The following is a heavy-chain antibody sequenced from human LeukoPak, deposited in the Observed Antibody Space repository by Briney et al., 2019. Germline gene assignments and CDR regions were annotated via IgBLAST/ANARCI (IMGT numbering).Heavy chain of an antibody. CDR1: GFTFSSYG. Sequence: GGSLRLSCAASGFTFSSYGMHWVRQAPGKGLEWVAFIRYDGSNKYYADSVKGRFTISRDNSKNTLYLQMNSLRAEDTAVYYCAKEGMTTVTPGYSDYWGQGTLVTVSS. D-gene: IGHD4-11*01. CDR3: AKEGMTTVTPGYSDY. J-gene: IGHJ4*02. CDR2: IRYDGSNK. V-gene: IGHV3-30*02.